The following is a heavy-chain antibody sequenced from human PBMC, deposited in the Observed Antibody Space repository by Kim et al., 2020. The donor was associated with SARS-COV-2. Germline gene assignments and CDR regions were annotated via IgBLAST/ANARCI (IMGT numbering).Heavy chain of an antibody. J-gene: IGHJ6*02. CDR3: AKRRYGDEGYYALDV. V-gene: IGHV3-30*18. D-gene: IGHD4-17*01. Sequence: GGSLRLSCAASGYSFSSYCMHWVRQAPDKGLEWVSSISYDGSDKKYADSVKGRFTVSRDNSRNTLYLQMNSLRAEDTAVYYCAKRRYGDEGYYALDVWGQGTTVTVSS. CDR2: ISYDGSDK. CDR1: GYSFSSYC.